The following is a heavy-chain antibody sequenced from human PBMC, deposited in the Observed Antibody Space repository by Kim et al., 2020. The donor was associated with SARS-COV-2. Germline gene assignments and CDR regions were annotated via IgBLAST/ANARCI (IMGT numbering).Heavy chain of an antibody. CDR1: GYTLTELS. J-gene: IGHJ6*02. CDR2: FDPEDGET. V-gene: IGHV1-24*01. Sequence: ASVKVSCKVSGYTLTELSMHWVRQAPGKGLEWMGGFDPEDGETSYAQKFQGRVTMTEDTSTDTAYMELSSLRSEYTAVYYCATEDYYDFWSGYSYVWCQGTTVTVSS. CDR3: ATEDYYDFWSGYSYV. D-gene: IGHD3-3*01.